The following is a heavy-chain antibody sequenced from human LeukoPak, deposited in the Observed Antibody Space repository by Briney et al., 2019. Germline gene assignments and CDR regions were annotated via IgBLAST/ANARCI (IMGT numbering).Heavy chain of an antibody. J-gene: IGHJ6*02. Sequence: PWGSLRLSCAASGFTFSSYAMSWVRQAPGKGLEWVSAISGSGGSTYYADSMKGRFTISRDNSKNTLYLQMNSLRAEDTAVYYCASATLHQIGSGWYFYGMDVWGQGTTVTVSS. CDR2: ISGSGGST. V-gene: IGHV3-23*01. CDR3: ASATLHQIGSGWYFYGMDV. D-gene: IGHD6-19*01. CDR1: GFTFSSYA.